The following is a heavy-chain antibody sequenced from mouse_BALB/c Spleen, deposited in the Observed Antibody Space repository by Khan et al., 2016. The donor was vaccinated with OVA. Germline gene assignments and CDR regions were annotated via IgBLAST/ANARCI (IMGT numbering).Heavy chain of an antibody. CDR1: GYTFTTAG. V-gene: IGHV9-4*02. D-gene: IGHD2-14*01. CDR3: ARGGAAFYRNDGGAMDS. J-gene: IGHJ4*01. Sequence: QLKQSGPELKKPGETVRISCKASGYTFTTAGMQWVQKMPGKGLKWIGWINTHSGVPKYAEDFKGRFVFSLETSASTAYLQITNLKNEDTATYFCARGGAAFYRNDGGAMDSWGQGTSVTVSS. CDR2: INTHSGVP.